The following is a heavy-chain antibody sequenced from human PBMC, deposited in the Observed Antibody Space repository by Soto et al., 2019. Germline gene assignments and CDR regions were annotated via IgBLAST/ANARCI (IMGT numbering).Heavy chain of an antibody. CDR2: IYHSGMT. D-gene: IGHD1-26*01. Sequence: QVQLQESGPGLVKPSQTLSLTSTVSGGSISTGGYYWSWIRQHHGRGLEWIGYIYHSGMTFSNPSLQSRFAISIDTSKNKFSLQLSSVTAADTAVYYCATVRWELHDAFDIWGQGTMVSVSS. CDR1: GGSISTGGYY. J-gene: IGHJ3*02. CDR3: ATVRWELHDAFDI. V-gene: IGHV4-31*03.